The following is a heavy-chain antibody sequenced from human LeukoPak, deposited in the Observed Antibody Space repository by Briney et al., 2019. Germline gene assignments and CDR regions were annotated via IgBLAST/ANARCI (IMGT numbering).Heavy chain of an antibody. CDR2: MNSAGSTI. CDR3: ATAGSYRFDH. Sequence: GGSLRLSCAASGFTFSTSWMHWVRQAPGKGLMWVSRMNSAGSTIDYEDSVKGRFTISRDNAKNTLFLQMDSLRAEDTAVYYRATAGSYRFDHWGQGTVVTVSS. J-gene: IGHJ4*02. CDR1: GFTFSTSW. D-gene: IGHD3-16*02. V-gene: IGHV3-74*01.